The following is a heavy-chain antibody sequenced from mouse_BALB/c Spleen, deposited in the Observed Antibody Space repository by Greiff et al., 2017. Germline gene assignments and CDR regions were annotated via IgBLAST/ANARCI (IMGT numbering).Heavy chain of an antibody. CDR3: TRCYYYGSSYGFAY. V-gene: IGHV1S22*01. CDR2: IYPGSGST. Sequence: LKQPGSELVRPGASVKLSCKASGYTFTSYWMHWVKQRPGQGLEWIGNIYPGSGSTNYDEKFKSKATLTVDTSSSTAYMQLSSLTSEDSAVYYCTRCYYYGSSYGFAYWGQGTLVTVSA. D-gene: IGHD1-1*01. J-gene: IGHJ3*01. CDR1: GYTFTSYW.